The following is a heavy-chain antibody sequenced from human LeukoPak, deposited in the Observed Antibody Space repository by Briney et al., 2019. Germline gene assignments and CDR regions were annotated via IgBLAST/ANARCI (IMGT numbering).Heavy chain of an antibody. CDR3: ARDPESPGRGTSCYARTCWFDP. CDR1: GGSISSSSYY. Sequence: SETLSLTCTVSGGSISSSSYYWGWIRQPPGKGLEWIGSIYYSGSTYYNPSLKSRVTISVDTSKNQFSLKLSSVTAADTAVYYCARDPESPGRGTSCYARTCWFDPWGQGTLVTVSS. J-gene: IGHJ5*02. CDR2: IYYSGST. V-gene: IGHV4-39*07. D-gene: IGHD2-2*01.